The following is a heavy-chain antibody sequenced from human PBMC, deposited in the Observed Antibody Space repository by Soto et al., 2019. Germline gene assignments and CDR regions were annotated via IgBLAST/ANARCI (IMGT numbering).Heavy chain of an antibody. V-gene: IGHV3-30*18. CDR2: ISYDRSKT. Sequence: QVQLVESGGGVVQPGRSLRLSCAASGFTFSSYGMHWVRQVPGKGLEWVAVISYDRSKTYYTDSVKGRFTISRDNSKNTLGLQMSSLRAEDTAVYYCAKGRGPLEYYFDYWGQGTLVTVSS. CDR1: GFTFSSYG. CDR3: AKGRGPLEYYFDY. J-gene: IGHJ4*02. D-gene: IGHD6-6*01.